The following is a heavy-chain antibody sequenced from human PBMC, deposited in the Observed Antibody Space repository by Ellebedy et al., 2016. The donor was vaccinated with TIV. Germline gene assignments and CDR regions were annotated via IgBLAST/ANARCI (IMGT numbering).Heavy chain of an antibody. CDR3: ARTLDSEAAAPGY. Sequence: PGGSLRLSCAASGFTFSSYAMHWVRQAPGKGLEWVAVISYDGSNKYYADSVKGRFTISRDNSKNTLYLQMNSLRAEDTAVYYCARTLDSEAAAPGYWGQGTLVTVSS. CDR2: ISYDGSNK. CDR1: GFTFSSYA. J-gene: IGHJ4*02. V-gene: IGHV3-30*01. D-gene: IGHD6-13*01.